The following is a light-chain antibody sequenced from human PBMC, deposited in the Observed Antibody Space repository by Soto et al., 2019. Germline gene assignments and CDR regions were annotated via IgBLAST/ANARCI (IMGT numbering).Light chain of an antibody. CDR2: DVS. Sequence: QSVPTQPASVSGSPGQSITISCTGTSSDVGGYNYVSWYQQHPGKAPKLMIYDVSNRPSGVSNRFSGSKSGSTASLTISGLQAEDGADYYCSSYTSSSTLDYVFGTGTKVTVL. J-gene: IGLJ1*01. V-gene: IGLV2-14*01. CDR3: SSYTSSSTLDYV. CDR1: SSDVGGYNY.